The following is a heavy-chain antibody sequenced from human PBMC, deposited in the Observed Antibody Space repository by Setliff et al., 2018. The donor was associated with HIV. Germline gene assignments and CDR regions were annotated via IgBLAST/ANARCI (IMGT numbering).Heavy chain of an antibody. CDR2: IKTAASVT. V-gene: IGHV3-74*01. D-gene: IGHD6-13*01. Sequence: PGGSLRLSCAASGFTFSSYRMHWVRQTPGKGLVWVSRIKTAASVTSYADSVKGRFTISRDNAKNTLYLQMNSLTAEDTAVYYCARDCRVGWVFTYGMDAWGQGTLVTVSS. J-gene: IGHJ6*02. CDR3: ARDCRVGWVFTYGMDA. CDR1: GFTFSSYR.